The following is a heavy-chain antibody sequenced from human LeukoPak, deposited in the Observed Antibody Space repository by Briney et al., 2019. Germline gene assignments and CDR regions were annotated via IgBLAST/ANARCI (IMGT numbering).Heavy chain of an antibody. CDR1: ELTFSNYA. J-gene: IGHJ4*02. CDR3: AKDGGLWVSAHWGDS. CDR2: ISGGGGST. V-gene: IGHV3-23*01. D-gene: IGHD7-27*01. Sequence: GGSLRLSCAASELTFSNYARSWVRQAPGKGREWVSVISGGGGSTYYADSVKGRFTVSRDNSKNTLFLQMNSLRAEDTAVYYCAKDGGLWVSAHWGDSWGRGTLVTVSS.